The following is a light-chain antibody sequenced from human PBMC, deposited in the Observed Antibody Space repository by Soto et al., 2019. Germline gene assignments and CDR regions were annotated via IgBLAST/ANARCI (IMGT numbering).Light chain of an antibody. CDR3: CSYAGGHTSLL. CDR2: DVS. J-gene: IGLJ2*01. Sequence: QSVRTQPRSVSGSPGQSVTISCTGTSSDVGGYNYVSWYQQHPGTVPKLMIYDVSNRPSGVPDRFSGSKSGNTASLTISGLQAEDEADYYCCSYAGGHTSLLFGGGTKLTVL. V-gene: IGLV2-11*01. CDR1: SSDVGGYNY.